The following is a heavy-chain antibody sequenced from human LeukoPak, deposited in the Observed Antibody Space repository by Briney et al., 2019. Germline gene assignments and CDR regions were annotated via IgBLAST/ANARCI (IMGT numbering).Heavy chain of an antibody. Sequence: GGSLRLSCAASGFTFSSYGMHWVRQAPGKGLEWVAFIRYDGSNKYYADSVKGRFTISRDNSKNTLYLQMNSLGAEDTAVYYCATPDDLYFDWLPLFDYWGQGTLVTVSS. CDR3: ATPDDLYFDWLPLFDY. CDR2: IRYDGSNK. J-gene: IGHJ4*02. V-gene: IGHV3-30*02. CDR1: GFTFSSYG. D-gene: IGHD3-9*01.